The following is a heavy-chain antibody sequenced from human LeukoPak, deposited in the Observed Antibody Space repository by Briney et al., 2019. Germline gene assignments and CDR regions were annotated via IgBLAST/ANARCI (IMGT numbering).Heavy chain of an antibody. J-gene: IGHJ6*02. V-gene: IGHV3-21*01. CDR1: GFTFSSYS. D-gene: IGHD6-13*01. Sequence: GGSLRLSCAASGFTFSSYSMNWVRQAPGKGLEWVSSISSSSSYIYYADSVKGRFTISRDNAKNSLYLQMNSLRAEDTAVYYCARDEFGIAAHPGRAYYYGMDVWDQGTTVTVSS. CDR2: ISSSSSYI. CDR3: ARDEFGIAAHPGRAYYYGMDV.